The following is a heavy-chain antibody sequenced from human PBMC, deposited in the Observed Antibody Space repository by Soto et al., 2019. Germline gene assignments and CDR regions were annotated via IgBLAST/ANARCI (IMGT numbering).Heavy chain of an antibody. D-gene: IGHD4-17*01. V-gene: IGHV3-30*18. CDR2: ISYDGSNK. CDR1: GFTFSSYG. J-gene: IGHJ4*02. CDR3: AKDYPWDYGDDDVY. Sequence: GGSLRLSCAASGFTFSSYGMHWVRQAPGKGLEWVAVISYDGSNKYYADSVKGRFTISRDNSKNTLYLQMNSLRAEDTAVYHCAKDYPWDYGDDDVYWGQGTLVTVSS.